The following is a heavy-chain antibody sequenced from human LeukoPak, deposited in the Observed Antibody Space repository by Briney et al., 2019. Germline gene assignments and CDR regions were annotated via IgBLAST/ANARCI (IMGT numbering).Heavy chain of an antibody. V-gene: IGHV3-23*01. CDR2: ISGSGGST. CDR1: GXTFSSYE. Sequence: PGGSLRLSCAVSGXTFSSYEMSWVRQAPGKGLEWVSSISGSGGSTYYADSVRGRFTVSRDNSRNTLALQMNSLRAEDTAVYYCAGSPTVDAAFDIWGQGTMVTVSS. CDR3: AGSPTVDAAFDI. J-gene: IGHJ3*02. D-gene: IGHD4-23*01.